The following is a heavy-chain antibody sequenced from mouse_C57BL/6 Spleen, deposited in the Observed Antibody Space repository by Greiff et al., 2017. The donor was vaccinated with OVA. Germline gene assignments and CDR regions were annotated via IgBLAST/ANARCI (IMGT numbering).Heavy chain of an antibody. CDR3: TREVRQLRLREGAMDY. V-gene: IGHV1-50*01. Sequence: QVQLQQPGAELVKPGASVKLSCKASGYTFTSYWMQWVKQRPGQGLEWIGEIDPADSYTNYNQKFKGKATLTVDTSSSTAYMQLSSLTSEDSAVYYCTREVRQLRLREGAMDYWGQGTPVTVSS. CDR1: GYTFTSYW. CDR2: IDPADSYT. J-gene: IGHJ4*01. D-gene: IGHD3-2*02.